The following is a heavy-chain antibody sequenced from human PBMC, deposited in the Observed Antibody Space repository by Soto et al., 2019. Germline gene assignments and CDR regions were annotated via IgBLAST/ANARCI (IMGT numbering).Heavy chain of an antibody. D-gene: IGHD6-13*01. CDR2: IIPIFGTA. CDR3: ASHSPGRGQQLVY. J-gene: IGHJ4*02. Sequence: SVKVSCKASGGTLSSHAISWVRQAPGQGLEWMGGIIPIFGTANYAQKFQGRVTITADESTSTAYMELSSLRSEDTAVYYCASHSPGRGQQLVYWGQGTLVTVSS. CDR1: GGTLSSHA. V-gene: IGHV1-69*13.